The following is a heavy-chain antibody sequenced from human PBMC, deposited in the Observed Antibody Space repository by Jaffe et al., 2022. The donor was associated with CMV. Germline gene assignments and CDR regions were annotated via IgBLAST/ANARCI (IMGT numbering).Heavy chain of an antibody. Sequence: QVQLVQSGAEVKKPGASVKVSCKASGYTFTGYYMHWVRQAPGQGLEWMGWINPNSGGTNYAQKFQGRVTMTRDTSISTAYMELSRLRSDDTAVYYCARLYYYDSSGYYLYNWFDPWGQGTLVTVSS. CDR3: ARLYYYDSSGYYLYNWFDP. D-gene: IGHD3-22*01. CDR2: INPNSGGT. V-gene: IGHV1-2*02. J-gene: IGHJ5*02. CDR1: GYTFTGYY.